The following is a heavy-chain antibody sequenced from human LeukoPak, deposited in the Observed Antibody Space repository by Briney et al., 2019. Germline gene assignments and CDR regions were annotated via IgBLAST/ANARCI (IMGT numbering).Heavy chain of an antibody. CDR3: AKKIGGIYAFDM. Sequence: GGSLRLSCAASGFTFSLYAMSWVRQAPGKGLEWVPVISSSGASTYYADSVKGRFTISRDNSKNTLFVQMDSLRAEDTAVYYCAKKIGGIYAFDMWGRGTMVTVSS. CDR1: GFTFSLYA. D-gene: IGHD1-26*01. V-gene: IGHV3-23*01. CDR2: ISSSGAST. J-gene: IGHJ3*02.